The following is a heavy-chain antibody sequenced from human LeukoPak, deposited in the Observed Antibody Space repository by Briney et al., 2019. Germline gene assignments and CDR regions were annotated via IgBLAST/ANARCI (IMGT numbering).Heavy chain of an antibody. J-gene: IGHJ4*02. CDR1: GGSFSGYY. CDR2: INHSGST. D-gene: IGHD3-22*01. V-gene: IGHV4-34*01. CDR3: ARHSFYYDSSGYYYYFDY. Sequence: PSETLSLTCAVYGGSFSGYYWSWIRQPPGKGLEWIGEINHSGSTNYNPSLKSRVTISVDTSKNQFSLRLSSVTAADTAVYYCARHSFYYDSSGYYYYFDYWGQGTLVTVSS.